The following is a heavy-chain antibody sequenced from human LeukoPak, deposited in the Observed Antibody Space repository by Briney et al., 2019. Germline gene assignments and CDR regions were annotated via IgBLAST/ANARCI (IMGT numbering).Heavy chain of an antibody. V-gene: IGHV1-2*02. CDR2: INPNSGGT. D-gene: IGHD2-8*01. Sequence: ASVKVSCKASGYTFTGYYMHWVRQAPGQGLEGMGWINPNSGGTNYAQKFQGRVTMTRDTSISTAYMELSRLRSDDTAVYYCARAEEDVVLMVYAMGYWGQGTLVTVSS. CDR3: ARAEEDVVLMVYAMGY. CDR1: GYTFTGYY. J-gene: IGHJ4*02.